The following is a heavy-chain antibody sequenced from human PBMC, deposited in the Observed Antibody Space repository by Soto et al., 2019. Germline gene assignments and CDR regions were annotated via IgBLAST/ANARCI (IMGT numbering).Heavy chain of an antibody. V-gene: IGHV2-5*01. CDR2: IYWNDDS. CDR3: ARRRGQGSYYYGMDV. J-gene: IGHJ6*02. CDR1: GFSLSTSGLG. Sequence: GPTLVNPTQTLTLTCTVSGFSLSTSGLGVSWIRQPPGKALEWLTLIYWNDDSRYSPSLSSRLSITKDTSKNQVVLTMTNMDPVDTATYYCARRRGQGSYYYGMDVWGQGITVTVSS.